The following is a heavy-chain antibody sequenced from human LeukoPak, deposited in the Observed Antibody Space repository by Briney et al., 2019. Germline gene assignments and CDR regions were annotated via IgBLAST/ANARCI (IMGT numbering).Heavy chain of an antibody. CDR1: GGSVSSYY. V-gene: IGHV4-59*02. J-gene: IGHJ4*02. CDR2: IYYSGST. CDR3: ARDLMGY. Sequence: SETLSLTCTVSGGSVSSYYLSWIRQPPGKGLEWIGYIYYSGSTNYSPSLKSRVTISVDTSKNQFSLKLSSVTAADTAVYYCARDLMGYWGQGTLVTVSS. D-gene: IGHD2-8*01.